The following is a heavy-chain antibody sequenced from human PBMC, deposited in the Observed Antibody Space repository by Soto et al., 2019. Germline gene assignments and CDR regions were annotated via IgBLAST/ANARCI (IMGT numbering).Heavy chain of an antibody. Sequence: GGSLRLSCAASGFTFSSYAMSWVRQAPGKGLEWVSAISGSGGSTYYADSVKGRFTISRDNSKNTLYLQMNSLRAEDTAVYYCAKDYSPKASMTTVTKSRSAGVTPYFDYWGQGTLVTVSS. J-gene: IGHJ4*02. CDR3: AKDYSPKASMTTVTKSRSAGVTPYFDY. V-gene: IGHV3-23*01. D-gene: IGHD4-17*01. CDR2: ISGSGGST. CDR1: GFTFSSYA.